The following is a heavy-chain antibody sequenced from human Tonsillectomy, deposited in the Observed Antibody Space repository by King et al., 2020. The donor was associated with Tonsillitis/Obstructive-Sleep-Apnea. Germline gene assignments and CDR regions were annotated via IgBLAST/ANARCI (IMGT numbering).Heavy chain of an antibody. D-gene: IGHD2-2*02. CDR2: ISYDGNNK. CDR1: EFTFSTYA. Sequence: VQLVESGGGVVQPGRSLTLSCAASEFTFSTYAMHWVRQAPGKGLEWVAIISYDGNNKYYADSVKGRFTISRDNSKNTLYLQMNSLRAEDTAVYYCARGRDCSSTSCYNAFDIWGQGTMVTVSS. J-gene: IGHJ3*02. V-gene: IGHV3-30*04. CDR3: ARGRDCSSTSCYNAFDI.